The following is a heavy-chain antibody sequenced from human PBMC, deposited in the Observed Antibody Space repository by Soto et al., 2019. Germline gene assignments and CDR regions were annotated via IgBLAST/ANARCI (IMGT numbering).Heavy chain of an antibody. J-gene: IGHJ4*02. Sequence: GASVKVSCKASGYTFTSYYMNWVRQAPGQGLEWLGIINPSGGYTTYAQRFLGRVTMTSDTSTSTVHMELGSLTSEDTAVYYCARGGGIVVVTAPYDQWAQGTLVTVSA. CDR2: INPSGGYT. V-gene: IGHV1-46*03. D-gene: IGHD2-21*02. CDR1: GYTFTSYY. CDR3: ARGGGIVVVTAPYDQ.